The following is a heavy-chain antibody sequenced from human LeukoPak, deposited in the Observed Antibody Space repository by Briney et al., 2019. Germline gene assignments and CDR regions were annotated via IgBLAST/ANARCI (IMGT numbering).Heavy chain of an antibody. D-gene: IGHD2-2*01. CDR1: GLTFSSYG. V-gene: IGHV3-30*02. CDR3: AKMGGYCSSTSCSNFDY. CDR2: IRYDGSNK. J-gene: IGHJ4*02. Sequence: PGGSLRLSCAASGLTFSSYGMHWVRQAPGKGLGWVAFIRYDGSNKYYADSVKGRFTISRDNSKNTLYLQMNSLRAEDTAVYYCAKMGGYCSSTSCSNFDYWGQGTLVTVSS.